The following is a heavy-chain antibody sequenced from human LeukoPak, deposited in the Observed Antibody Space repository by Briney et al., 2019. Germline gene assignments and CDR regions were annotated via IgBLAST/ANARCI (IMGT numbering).Heavy chain of an antibody. D-gene: IGHD3-9*01. CDR3: ARAGVIRYVAWLINYYMDV. CDR1: GFTFTNHA. V-gene: IGHV3-64*01. Sequence: PGGSLRLSCAASGFTFTNHAMQWVRQAPGKGLEYVSAISGNGGSTYYANSVKGGFTISRDNSKNTVYLQMDSLRAEDMAVYYCARAGVIRYVAWLINYYMDVWGKGTTVTVSS. J-gene: IGHJ6*03. CDR2: ISGNGGST.